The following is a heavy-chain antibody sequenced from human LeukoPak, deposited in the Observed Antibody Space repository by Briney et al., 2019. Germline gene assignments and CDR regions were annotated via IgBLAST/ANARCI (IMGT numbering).Heavy chain of an antibody. CDR2: IIPILGIA. CDR1: GGTFSSYA. J-gene: IGHJ3*02. Sequence: SVKVSCKASGGTFSSYAISWVRQAPGQGLEWMGRIIPILGIANYAQKFQGRVTITADKSTSTAYMELSRLRSDDTAVYYCASGHSRRGDAFDIWGQGTMVTVSS. CDR3: ASGHSRRGDAFDI. D-gene: IGHD6-13*01. V-gene: IGHV1-69*04.